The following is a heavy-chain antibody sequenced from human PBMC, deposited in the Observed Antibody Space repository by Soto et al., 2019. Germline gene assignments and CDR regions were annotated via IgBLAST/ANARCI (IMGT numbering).Heavy chain of an antibody. CDR1: GFTFSSYG. V-gene: IGHV3-30*18. Sequence: GESLKISCAASGFTFSSYGMHWVRQAPGKGLEWVAVISYDGSNKYYADSVKGRFTISRDNSKNTLYLQMNSLRAEDTAVYYCAKDPLIGLGYYYYGMDVWGQGTTVTVSS. CDR2: ISYDGSNK. J-gene: IGHJ6*02. CDR3: AKDPLIGLGYYYYGMDV. D-gene: IGHD3-16*01.